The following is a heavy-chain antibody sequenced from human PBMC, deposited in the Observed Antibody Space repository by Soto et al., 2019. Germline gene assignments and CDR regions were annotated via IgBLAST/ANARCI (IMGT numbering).Heavy chain of an antibody. CDR2: AYYIDNT. CDR3: ARVDYTSYYYGGHWFDS. CDR1: GGSVRSASFY. J-gene: IGHJ5*01. Sequence: QVQLQESGPGLLRPSETLSLTCTVSGGSVRSASFYWSWVRQPPGKGLESIGYAYYIDNTNYNPSLKSRVTISLDTSRNQISLKLTPVTAADTAIYYCARVDYTSYYYGGHWFDSWGQGTLVIVSS. D-gene: IGHD3-10*01. V-gene: IGHV4-61*01.